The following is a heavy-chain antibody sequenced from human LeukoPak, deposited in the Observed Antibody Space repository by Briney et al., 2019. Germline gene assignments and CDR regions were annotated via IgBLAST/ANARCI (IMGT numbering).Heavy chain of an antibody. D-gene: IGHD3-9*01. Sequence: ASVKVSCKASGYTFTSYYMHWVRQAPGKGLEWMGGFDPEDGETIYAQKFQGRVTMTEDTSTDTAYMELSSLRSEDTAVYYCASYDILTGYYFDYWGQGTLVTVSS. J-gene: IGHJ4*02. CDR3: ASYDILTGYYFDY. CDR1: GYTFTSYY. CDR2: FDPEDGET. V-gene: IGHV1-24*01.